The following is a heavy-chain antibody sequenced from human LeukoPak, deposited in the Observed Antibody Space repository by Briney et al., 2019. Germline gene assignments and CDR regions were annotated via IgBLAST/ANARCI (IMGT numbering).Heavy chain of an antibody. CDR2: ISAYNGNT. Sequence: ASVKVSCKASGYTFTSYGISCVREAPGQGLEWMGRISAYNGNTNYAQKLQGRVTMTTDTSTSTASMELRSLSSDATAVYYCARDRTTHYGDEVALDYWGQGTLVTVSS. V-gene: IGHV1-18*01. CDR3: ARDRTTHYGDEVALDY. CDR1: GYTFTSYG. D-gene: IGHD4-17*01. J-gene: IGHJ4*02.